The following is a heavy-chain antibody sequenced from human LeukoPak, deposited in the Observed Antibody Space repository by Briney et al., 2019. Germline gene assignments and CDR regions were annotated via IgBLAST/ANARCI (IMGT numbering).Heavy chain of an antibody. D-gene: IGHD4-11*01. CDR3: ASTVTTTELDY. CDR2: ISAYNGNT. J-gene: IGHJ4*02. Sequence: ASVKVSCKASGYTFTSYDINWVRQATGQGLEWMGWISAYNGNTNYAQKLQGRVTMTTDTSTSTAYMELRSLRSDDTAVYYCASTVTTTELDYWGQGTLVTVSS. CDR1: GYTFTSYD. V-gene: IGHV1-18*01.